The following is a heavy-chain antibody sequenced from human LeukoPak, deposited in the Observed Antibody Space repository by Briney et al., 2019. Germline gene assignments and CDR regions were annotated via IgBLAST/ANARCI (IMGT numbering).Heavy chain of an antibody. D-gene: IGHD3-10*01. Sequence: PGGSLRLSCAASGFTFSSYAMSWVRQAPGKGLQWVSSLTGSGGNIYYADSVKGRFTISRDNSKNTLYLEMNSLRAEDTALYYCATGHYRDTPGWGQGALVTVSS. J-gene: IGHJ4*02. CDR3: ATGHYRDTPG. CDR1: GFTFSSYA. V-gene: IGHV3-23*01. CDR2: LTGSGGNI.